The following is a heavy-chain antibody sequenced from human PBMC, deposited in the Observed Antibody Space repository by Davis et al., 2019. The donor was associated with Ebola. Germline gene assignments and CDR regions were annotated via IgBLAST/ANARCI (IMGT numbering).Heavy chain of an antibody. CDR3: AKEPFWTGYYDY. V-gene: IGHV3-30*18. D-gene: IGHD3/OR15-3a*01. CDR1: EFTLRNYG. Sequence: GESLKISCAASEFTLRNYGMHWVRQAPGKGLEWVGIISSDGSSIFYSESVKGRFTISRDNSKNTLYLQVDSLRVEDTAVYYCAKEPFWTGYYDYWGQGTLVTVSS. CDR2: ISSDGSSI. J-gene: IGHJ4*02.